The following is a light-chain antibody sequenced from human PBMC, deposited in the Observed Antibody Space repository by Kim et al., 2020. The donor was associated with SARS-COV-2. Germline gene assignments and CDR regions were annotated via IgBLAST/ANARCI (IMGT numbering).Light chain of an antibody. V-gene: IGKV3-20*01. CDR1: QSVSSSY. CDR2: GAS. CDR3: QQYGSSPWT. J-gene: IGKJ1*01. Sequence: YTGEKATLSCRDSQSVSSSYLAWYQQKPGQAPRLLIYGASSRATGIPDRFSGSGSATDFTLTISRLEPEDFAVYYCQQYGSSPWTFGQGTKVDIK.